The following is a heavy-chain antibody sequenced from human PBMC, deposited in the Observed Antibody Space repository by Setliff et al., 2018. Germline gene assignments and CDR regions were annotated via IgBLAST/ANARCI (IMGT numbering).Heavy chain of an antibody. J-gene: IGHJ5*02. Sequence: PGGSLRLSCAASGFTFSNAWMSWVRQAPGKGLEWVSSISSSSSYIYYADSVKGRFTISRDNAKNSLYLQMNSLRAEDTAVYYCARDKLRFLENWFDPWGQGTLVTVSS. CDR2: ISSSSSYI. CDR3: ARDKLRFLENWFDP. D-gene: IGHD3-3*01. V-gene: IGHV3-21*01. CDR1: GFTFSNAW.